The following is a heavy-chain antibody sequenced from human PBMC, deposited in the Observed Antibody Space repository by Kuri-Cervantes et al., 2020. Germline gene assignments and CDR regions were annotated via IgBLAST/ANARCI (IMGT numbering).Heavy chain of an antibody. Sequence: GESLKISCAASGFTFSSYAMSWVRQAPGKGLEWVSAISGSGGSTYYADSVKGRFTISRDNSKNTLYLQMNSLRAEDTAVYYCARGAGAMVRGVIPWYFDLWGRGTLVTVSS. V-gene: IGHV3-23*01. J-gene: IGHJ2*01. CDR1: GFTFSSYA. D-gene: IGHD3-10*01. CDR2: ISGSGGST. CDR3: ARGAGAMVRGVIPWYFDL.